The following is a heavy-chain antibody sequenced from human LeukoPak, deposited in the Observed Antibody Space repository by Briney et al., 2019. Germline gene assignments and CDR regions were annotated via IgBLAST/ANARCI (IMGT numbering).Heavy chain of an antibody. Sequence: PGGSLRLSCAASGFTFSSYGMSWVRQAPGKGLEWVSAISGSGSTIYYADSVKGRFTISRDNAKNSLYLQMNTLRAEDTAVYYCARDRHKYNYDSGGYPPYWGQGTLVTVSS. D-gene: IGHD3-22*01. CDR2: ISGSGSTI. J-gene: IGHJ4*02. CDR3: ARDRHKYNYDSGGYPPY. V-gene: IGHV3-48*04. CDR1: GFTFSSYG.